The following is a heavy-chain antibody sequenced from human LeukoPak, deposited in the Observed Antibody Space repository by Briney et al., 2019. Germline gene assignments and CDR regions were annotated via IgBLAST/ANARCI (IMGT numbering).Heavy chain of an antibody. CDR3: ARSDLYYDFWSGYYAH. D-gene: IGHD3-3*01. Sequence: GALRLSCAASGFTFSDYYMSWIRQAPGKGLEWVSYISSSGSTIYYADSVKGRFTISRDNAKNSLYLQMNSLRAEDTAVYYCARSDLYYDFWSGYYAHWGQGTLVTVSS. CDR1: GFTFSDYY. CDR2: ISSSGSTI. J-gene: IGHJ4*02. V-gene: IGHV3-11*04.